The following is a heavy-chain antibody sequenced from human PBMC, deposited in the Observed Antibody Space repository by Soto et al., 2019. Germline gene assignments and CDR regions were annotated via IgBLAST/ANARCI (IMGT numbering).Heavy chain of an antibody. D-gene: IGHD3-3*01. CDR1: GGTFSSYA. CDR3: ARTLGDFWSGYSSGDAFDI. V-gene: IGHV1-69*13. J-gene: IGHJ3*02. CDR2: IIPIFGTA. Sequence: ASVKVSCKASGGTFSSYAISWVRQAPGQGLEWMGGIIPIFGTANYAQKFQGRVTITADESTSTAYMELSSLRSEDTAVYYCARTLGDFWSGYSSGDAFDIWGQGTMVTVSS.